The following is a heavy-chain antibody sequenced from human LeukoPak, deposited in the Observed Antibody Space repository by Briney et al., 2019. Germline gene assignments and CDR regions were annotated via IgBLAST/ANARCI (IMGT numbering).Heavy chain of an antibody. CDR2: IIPIFGTA. CDR3: ARTGGDSSGYYPDY. CDR1: GGTFSSYA. Sequence: ASVKVSCKASGGTFSSYAISWVRQAPGQGLEWMGGIIPIFGTANYAQKFQGRFTTTTDESTSTAYMELSSLRSEDTAVYYCARTGGDSSGYYPDYWGQGTLVTVSS. J-gene: IGHJ4*02. D-gene: IGHD3-22*01. V-gene: IGHV1-69*05.